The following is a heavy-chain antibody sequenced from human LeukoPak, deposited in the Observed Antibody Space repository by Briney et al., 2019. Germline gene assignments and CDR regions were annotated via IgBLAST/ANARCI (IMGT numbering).Heavy chain of an antibody. CDR1: GFTFSSYG. CDR2: ISYDGSNK. J-gene: IGHJ4*02. Sequence: GGSLRLSCAASGFTFSSYGMHWVRQAPGKGLEWVDVISYDGSNKYYADSVKGRFTISRDNSKNTPYLQMNSLRAEDTAVYYCAASLPNIVVVPATKGPFGYWGQGALVTVSS. CDR3: AASLPNIVVVPATKGPFGY. D-gene: IGHD2-2*01. V-gene: IGHV3-30*03.